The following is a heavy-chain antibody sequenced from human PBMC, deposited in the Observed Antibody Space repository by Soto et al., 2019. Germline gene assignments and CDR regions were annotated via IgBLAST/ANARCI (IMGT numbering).Heavy chain of an antibody. D-gene: IGHD5-18*01. CDR1: GFTFSSYA. CDR2: ISGSGGST. V-gene: IGHV3-23*01. CDR3: AKDPEGIQLWYAGYYYGMDV. Sequence: GGSLRLSCAASGFTFSSYAMSWVRQAPGKGLEWVSAISGSGGSTYYADSVKGRFTISRDNSKNTLYLQMNGLRAEDTAVYYCAKDPEGIQLWYAGYYYGMDVWGQGTTVTVSS. J-gene: IGHJ6*02.